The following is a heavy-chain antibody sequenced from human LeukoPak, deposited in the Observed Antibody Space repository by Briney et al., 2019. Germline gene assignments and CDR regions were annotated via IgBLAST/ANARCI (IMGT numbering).Heavy chain of an antibody. CDR2: FDPEDGET. D-gene: IGHD3-10*01. CDR1: GYTLTELS. CDR3: ATSYYYGSGSPNWFDP. V-gene: IGHV1-24*01. Sequence: ASVKVSCKVSGYTLTELSMHWVRQAPGKGLEWMGGFDPEDGETIYAQKFQGRVTMTEDTSTDTAYMELSSLRSEDTAVYYCATSYYYGSGSPNWFDPWGQGTLVTVSS. J-gene: IGHJ5*02.